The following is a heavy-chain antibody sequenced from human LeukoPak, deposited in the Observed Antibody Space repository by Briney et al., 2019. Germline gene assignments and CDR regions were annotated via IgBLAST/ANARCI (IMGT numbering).Heavy chain of an antibody. CDR2: INAYNGNT. Sequence: ASVKVSCKASGYTFTTYGISWVRQAPGQGLEWMGWINAYNGNTNYAQKFQGRVTMTTDTSTSTAYMELRSLRSDDTAVYYCARVLYTLWFGEPIDDPFDYWGQGTLVTVSS. D-gene: IGHD3-10*01. V-gene: IGHV1-18*01. CDR3: ARVLYTLWFGEPIDDPFDY. CDR1: GYTFTTYG. J-gene: IGHJ4*02.